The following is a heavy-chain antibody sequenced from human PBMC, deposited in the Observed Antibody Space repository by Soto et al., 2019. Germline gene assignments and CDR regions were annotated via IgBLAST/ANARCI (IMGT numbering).Heavy chain of an antibody. CDR2: VSGNGDNT. D-gene: IGHD2-15*01. Sequence: EVQLVESGGGLVQPGGCLRLSCAASGFTYSRYAMSWVRQAPGKGLEWVSGVSGNGDNTYYADSVKGRFTISRDNSKNTVDPQMNSLRAEDAALYYRAKGKGDGYCTGGSCSFDNWGQGTLVTVSS. V-gene: IGHV3-23*04. J-gene: IGHJ4*02. CDR1: GFTYSRYA. CDR3: AKGKGDGYCTGGSCSFDN.